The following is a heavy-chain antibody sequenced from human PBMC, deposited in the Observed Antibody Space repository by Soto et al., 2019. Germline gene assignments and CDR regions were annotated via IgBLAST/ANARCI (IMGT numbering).Heavy chain of an antibody. CDR3: ASSGWSEDFYYYYGMDV. CDR1: GDSVTRRNW. D-gene: IGHD6-19*01. Sequence: SETLSLTCTVSGDSVTRRNWWSWVRQSPGKGLEWIGEIYHSGNTKYNPSLKSRVTISVDKSKNQFSLHLTSVTAADTAVYYCASSGWSEDFYYYYGMDVWGQGTTVTVSS. V-gene: IGHV4-4*02. CDR2: IYHSGNT. J-gene: IGHJ6*02.